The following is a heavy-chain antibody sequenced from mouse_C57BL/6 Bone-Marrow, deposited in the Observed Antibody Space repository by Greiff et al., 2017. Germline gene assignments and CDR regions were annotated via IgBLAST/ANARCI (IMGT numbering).Heavy chain of an antibody. CDR3: ARRGNYNYAMDY. V-gene: IGHV1-42*01. CDR1: GYSFTGYY. Sequence: EVKLQQSGPELVKPGASVKISCKASGYSFTGYYMNWVKQSPEKSLEWIGEINPSTGGTTYNQKFKAKATLTVDKSSSTAYMQLKSLTSEDSAVYYCARRGNYNYAMDYWGQGTSVTVSS. CDR2: INPSTGGT. J-gene: IGHJ4*01. D-gene: IGHD2-1*01.